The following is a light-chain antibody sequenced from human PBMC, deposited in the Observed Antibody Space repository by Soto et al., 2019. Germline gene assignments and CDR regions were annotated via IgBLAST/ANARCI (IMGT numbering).Light chain of an antibody. Sequence: EIVLTQSPATLSLSPGERATLSCRASQSVSSYLAWYQQKPGQAPRLLIYDASNRATGIPARFSGSGSGTDFTLTISGLEPEDFAVYYCQQYGSSPTFGQGTKVEIK. CDR2: DAS. V-gene: IGKV3-20*01. CDR1: QSVSSY. J-gene: IGKJ1*01. CDR3: QQYGSSPT.